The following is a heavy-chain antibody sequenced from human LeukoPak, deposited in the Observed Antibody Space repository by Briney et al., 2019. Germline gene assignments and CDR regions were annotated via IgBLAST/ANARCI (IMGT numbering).Heavy chain of an antibody. Sequence: PSATPTLTSPVSGGDISSGKWCSWVRQPPRKEMEWIGEIYHSGSTNYNPSLKSRVTISVDKSKNQFSLKLSSVTAPDTAVYYCVGVDGVAGYVNWGEGTL. V-gene: IGHV4-4*02. J-gene: IGHJ4*02. CDR1: GGDISSGKW. D-gene: IGHD6-19*01. CDR2: IYHSGST. CDR3: VGVDGVAGYVN.